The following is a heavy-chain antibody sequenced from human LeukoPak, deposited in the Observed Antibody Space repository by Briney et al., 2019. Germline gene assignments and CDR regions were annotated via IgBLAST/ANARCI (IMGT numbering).Heavy chain of an antibody. V-gene: IGHV4-34*01. J-gene: IGHJ6*02. CDR3: ARSHSLYYYGMDV. CDR1: GGSFSGYY. CDR2: INRSGST. Sequence: PSETLSLTCAVYGGSFSGYYWSWVRQPPGKGLEWIGEINRSGSTNYNPSLKSRVTISVDTSKNQFSLKLSSVTAADTAVYYCARSHSLYYYGMDVWGQGTTVTV.